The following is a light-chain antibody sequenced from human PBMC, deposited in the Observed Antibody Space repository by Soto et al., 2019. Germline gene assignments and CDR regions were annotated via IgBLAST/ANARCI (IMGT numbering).Light chain of an antibody. CDR2: EVS. Sequence: QSLLAHPASVSRSPGHSITISFTGTISYVCGYNYFSWYQQHPVKAPKLIIYEVSNRPSGVSNRFSGSKYGDTDSLTISGLHAEDEADFYCSSYTSCSTLYVFGTGTKV. J-gene: IGLJ1*01. CDR3: SSYTSCSTLYV. V-gene: IGLV2-14*01. CDR1: ISYVCGYNY.